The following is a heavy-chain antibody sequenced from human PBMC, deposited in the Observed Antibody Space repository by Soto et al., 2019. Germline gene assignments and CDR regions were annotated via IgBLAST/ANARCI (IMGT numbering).Heavy chain of an antibody. CDR2: IYYSGST. V-gene: IGHV4-31*03. J-gene: IGHJ4*02. CDR3: ARSYYDILTGYYIAFDY. Sequence: SETLSLTCTVSGGSISSGGYYWSWIRQHPGKGLEWIGYIYYSGSTYYNPSLKSRVTISVDTSKNQFSLKLSSVTAADTAVYYCARSYYDILTGYYIAFDYWGQGTLVTVSS. CDR1: GGSISSGGYY. D-gene: IGHD3-9*01.